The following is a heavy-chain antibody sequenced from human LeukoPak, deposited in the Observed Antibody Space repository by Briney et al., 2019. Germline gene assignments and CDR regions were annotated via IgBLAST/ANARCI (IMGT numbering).Heavy chain of an antibody. CDR1: GGSISSYY. V-gene: IGHV4-59*12. Sequence: SETLSLTCTVSGGSISSYYWSWIRQPPGKGLEWIGYIYYSGSTNYNPSLKSRVTISVDTSKNQFSLKLSSVTAADTAVYYCARGLGYDFWSGYYNYFDYWGQGTLVTVSS. J-gene: IGHJ4*02. CDR3: ARGLGYDFWSGYYNYFDY. CDR2: IYYSGST. D-gene: IGHD3-3*01.